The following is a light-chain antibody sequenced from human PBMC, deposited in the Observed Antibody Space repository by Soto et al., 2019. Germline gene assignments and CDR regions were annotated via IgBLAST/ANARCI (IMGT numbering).Light chain of an antibody. Sequence: DIQMTQSPSSLYASVGDRVTIACQSSHDVSRNLNWFQQKPGEAPKLLIYDASNLARGVPSRFSASGSGTDFTFTISSLQPEDVATYYCQQYNSMLSFGGGTEIELK. CDR3: QQYNSMLS. V-gene: IGKV1-33*01. CDR2: DAS. CDR1: HDVSRN. J-gene: IGKJ4*01.